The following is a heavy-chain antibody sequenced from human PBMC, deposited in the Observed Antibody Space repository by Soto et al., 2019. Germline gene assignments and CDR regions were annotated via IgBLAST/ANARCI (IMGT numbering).Heavy chain of an antibody. J-gene: IGHJ4*02. CDR3: AKTQQQLVRTFGY. Sequence: GGSLRLSCAASGFTFSSYAMNWVRQAPGMGLEWVSTISGSGGSTYYADSVKGRFTISRDNSKNTLYLQMNSLRAEDTAVYYCAKTQQQLVRTFGYWGQGTLVTVSS. V-gene: IGHV3-23*01. CDR2: ISGSGGST. D-gene: IGHD6-13*01. CDR1: GFTFSSYA.